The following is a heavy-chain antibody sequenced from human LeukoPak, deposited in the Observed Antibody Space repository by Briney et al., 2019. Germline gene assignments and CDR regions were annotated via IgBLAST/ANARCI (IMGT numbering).Heavy chain of an antibody. CDR1: GYTFTSYD. CDR2: MNPNSGNT. V-gene: IGHV1-8*01. J-gene: IGHJ6*02. D-gene: IGHD5-24*01. Sequence: ASVKVSCKASGYTFTSYDINWVRQATGQGLEWMGWMNPNSGNTGYAQKFQGRVTMTRNTSISTAYMELSSLRSEDTAVYYCARGGGGRRGLGGLLRMATNAYGMDVWGQGTTVTVSS. CDR3: ARGGGGRRGLGGLLRMATNAYGMDV.